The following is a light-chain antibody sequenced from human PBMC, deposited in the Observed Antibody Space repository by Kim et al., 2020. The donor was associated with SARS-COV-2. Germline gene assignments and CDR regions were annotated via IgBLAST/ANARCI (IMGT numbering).Light chain of an antibody. Sequence: DIQMTQSPSSLSASVGDRVTITCRASQAISNSLAWYQQKPGNAPKLLIYGASTLQSGVPSRFSGSGSGTDFALTISSLQPEDVATYYCQIYNNALSLTFGGGTKVDIK. CDR3: QIYNNALSLT. CDR2: GAS. CDR1: QAISNS. V-gene: IGKV1-27*01. J-gene: IGKJ4*01.